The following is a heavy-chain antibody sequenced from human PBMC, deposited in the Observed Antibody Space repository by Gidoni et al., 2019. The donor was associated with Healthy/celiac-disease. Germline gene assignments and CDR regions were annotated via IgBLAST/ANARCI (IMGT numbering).Heavy chain of an antibody. CDR1: GGSISSYY. CDR3: AREPHNWNDPAGFFDY. D-gene: IGHD1-20*01. Sequence: QVQLQESGPGLVKPSETLSLTCPVSGGSISSYYWSWIRQPAGKGLEWIGRIYTSGSTNYNPSLKSRVTMSVDTSKNQFSLKLSSVTAADTAVYYCAREPHNWNDPAGFFDYWGQGTLVTVSS. V-gene: IGHV4-4*07. CDR2: IYTSGST. J-gene: IGHJ4*02.